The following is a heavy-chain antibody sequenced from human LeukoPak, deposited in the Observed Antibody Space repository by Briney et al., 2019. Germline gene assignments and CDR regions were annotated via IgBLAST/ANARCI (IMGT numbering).Heavy chain of an antibody. CDR3: GNLLYDILAGYFPDAFDI. CDR2: ISGSGGST. Sequence: GGSLRLSCAASGFTFSSYAMSWVRQAPGKGLEWVSAISGSGGSTYYADSVKGRFTISRDNSKNTLYLQMNSLRAEDTAVYYCGNLLYDILAGYFPDAFDIWGQGTMVTVSS. V-gene: IGHV3-23*01. D-gene: IGHD3-9*01. CDR1: GFTFSSYA. J-gene: IGHJ3*02.